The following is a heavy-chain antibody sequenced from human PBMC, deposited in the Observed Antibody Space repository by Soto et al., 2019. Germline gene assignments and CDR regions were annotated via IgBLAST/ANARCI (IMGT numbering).Heavy chain of an antibody. Sequence: QVQLQESGTGLVKPSETLSLPGAVSSDSVSHNNWWGWVRQRPGKGLVWIGDVYRTGSTTYNPSLKSRVPVSMDKSKKLFSLRLFLVTAADRAVYYFARVKLAAAGEFDYWGQGALVTVSS. CDR3: ARVKLAAAGEFDY. V-gene: IGHV4-4*02. CDR2: VYRTGST. D-gene: IGHD6-13*01. J-gene: IGHJ4*02. CDR1: SDSVSHNNW.